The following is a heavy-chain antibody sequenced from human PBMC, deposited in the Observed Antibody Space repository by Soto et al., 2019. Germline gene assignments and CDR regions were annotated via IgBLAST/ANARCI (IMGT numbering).Heavy chain of an antibody. CDR1: GYSFPNYW. CDR3: ARPIYSGYEVIEGRGFDI. Sequence: GESLKISCKGSGYSFPNYWIAWVRQMPGKGLEYLGIIFPSDSETKYSPSFQGQVTISSDASISAIYLHLSSLRASDTGMYYCARPIYSGYEVIEGRGFDIRGQGILVTVSS. D-gene: IGHD5-12*01. V-gene: IGHV5-51*01. CDR2: IFPSDSET. J-gene: IGHJ3*02.